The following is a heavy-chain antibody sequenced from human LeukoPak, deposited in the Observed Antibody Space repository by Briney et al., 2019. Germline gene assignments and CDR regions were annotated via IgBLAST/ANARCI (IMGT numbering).Heavy chain of an antibody. CDR1: GASIVSNHF. V-gene: IGHV4-59*11. D-gene: IGHD2-15*01. Sequence: SGTLSLTCTVSGASIVSNHFWSWIRQPPGKGLEWIGYIYYSGSTNYNPSLKSRVTISVDTSKNQFSLKLSSVTAADTAVYYCARLTSVVVVAATHNWFDPWGQGTLVTVSS. CDR2: IYYSGST. CDR3: ARLTSVVVVAATHNWFDP. J-gene: IGHJ5*02.